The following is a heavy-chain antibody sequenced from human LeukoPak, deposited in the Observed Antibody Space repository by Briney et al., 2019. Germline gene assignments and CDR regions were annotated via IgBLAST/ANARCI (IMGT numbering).Heavy chain of an antibody. Sequence: PSETLSLTCAVYGGSFSGYYWSWIRQPPGKGLEWIGEINHSGSTNYNPSLKSRVTISVDTSKNQFSLKLSSVTAADTAVYYCARARGYSYGLEYYFDYWGQGTLVTVSS. CDR1: GGSFSGYY. D-gene: IGHD5-18*01. CDR3: ARARGYSYGLEYYFDY. V-gene: IGHV4-34*01. J-gene: IGHJ4*02. CDR2: INHSGST.